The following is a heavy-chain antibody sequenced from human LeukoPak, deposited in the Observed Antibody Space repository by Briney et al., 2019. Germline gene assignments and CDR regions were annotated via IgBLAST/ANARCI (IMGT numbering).Heavy chain of an antibody. CDR2: INSDGTST. CDR3: ASGLAYNYAYTMGY. D-gene: IGHD5-18*01. V-gene: IGHV3-74*01. J-gene: IGHJ4*02. CDR1: GFTFSSYW. Sequence: GGSLRLSCAASGFTFSSYWMHWVRQAPGKGLVWVSRINSDGTSTGCADSVKGRFTISRDNAKNTLYLQMNSLRAEDTAVYYCASGLAYNYAYTMGYWGQGTLVTVSS.